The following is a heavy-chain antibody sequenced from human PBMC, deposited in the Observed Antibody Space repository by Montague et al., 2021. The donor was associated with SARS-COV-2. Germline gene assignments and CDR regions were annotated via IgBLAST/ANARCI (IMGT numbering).Heavy chain of an antibody. V-gene: IGHV2-70*01. CDR2: IDWDDDK. CDR3: ARIWGATRGDAFDI. D-gene: IGHD1-26*01. J-gene: IGHJ3*02. Sequence: PALVKPTQTLTLTCTFSGFSLNTSGMCVSWICQPPGKALEWLALIDWDDDKYYSTSLKTRLTISKDTSKNQVVLTMTNMDPVDTATYYCARIWGATRGDAFDIWGQGTMVTVSS. CDR1: GFSLNTSGMC.